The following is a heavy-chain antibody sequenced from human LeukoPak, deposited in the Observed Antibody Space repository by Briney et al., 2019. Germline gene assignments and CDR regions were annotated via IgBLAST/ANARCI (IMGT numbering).Heavy chain of an antibody. D-gene: IGHD6-19*01. CDR2: IIPIFGTA. V-gene: IGHV1-69*13. Sequence: ASVKVSCKASGGTFSSYAISWVRQAPGQGLEWMGGIIPIFGTANYGQKLQGRVTITADESTSTAYMELSSLRSEDTAVYYCARTKQWLVPLTPDYWYFDLWGRGTLVTVSS. J-gene: IGHJ2*01. CDR1: GGTFSSYA. CDR3: ARTKQWLVPLTPDYWYFDL.